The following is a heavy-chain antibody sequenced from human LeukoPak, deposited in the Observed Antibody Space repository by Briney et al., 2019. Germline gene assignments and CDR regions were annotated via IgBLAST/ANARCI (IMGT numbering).Heavy chain of an antibody. CDR3: ARTGYSSSWYVGFDY. CDR1: GYSFTSYW. CDR2: IYSGGST. V-gene: IGHV3-66*01. J-gene: IGHJ4*02. Sequence: RGESLKISCKGSGYSFTSYWIGWVRQAPGKGLEWVSVIYSGGSTYYADSVKGRFTISRDNSKNTLYLQMNSLRAEDTAVYYCARTGYSSSWYVGFDYWGQGTLVTVSS. D-gene: IGHD6-13*01.